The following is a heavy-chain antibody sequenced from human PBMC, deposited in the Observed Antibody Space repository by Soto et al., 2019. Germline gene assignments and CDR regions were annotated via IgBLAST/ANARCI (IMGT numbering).Heavy chain of an antibody. J-gene: IGHJ4*02. Sequence: GASVKVSCKASGYTFTSYDINWVRQATGQGLEWMGWMNPNSGNTGYAQKFQGRVTMTRNTSISTAYMELSSLRSEDTAVYYCARGHLMYPWLLPRGHLGDDYWGQGTLVTVSS. CDR2: MNPNSGNT. V-gene: IGHV1-8*01. D-gene: IGHD3-22*01. CDR1: GYTFTSYD. CDR3: ARGHLMYPWLLPRGHLGDDY.